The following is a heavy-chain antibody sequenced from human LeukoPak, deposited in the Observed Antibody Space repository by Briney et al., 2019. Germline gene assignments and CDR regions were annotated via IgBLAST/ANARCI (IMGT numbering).Heavy chain of an antibody. D-gene: IGHD3-22*01. Sequence: PGGSLSLSCAASGFTFGTYWMHWVRQGPGKGLEWVSPINPNGSTIKYADSVKGRFTISRDNAKDTLYLQMSGLRAEDTAVYYCGRGRYYYDTLDSWGQGTLVTVSS. V-gene: IGHV3-74*03. J-gene: IGHJ5*01. CDR3: GRGRYYYDTLDS. CDR1: GFTFGTYW. CDR2: INPNGSTI.